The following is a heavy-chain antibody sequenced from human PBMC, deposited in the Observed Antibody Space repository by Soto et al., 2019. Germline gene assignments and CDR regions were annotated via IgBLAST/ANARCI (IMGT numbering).Heavy chain of an antibody. CDR1: GDSVTNYF. Sequence: GTLALTCTVSGDSVTNYFWSWIRQPPGKGLEWIGHMYHGGRTNYSPSLKSRVTMSLDSSKNQFSLNLSSVTAADTAVYFCARDPGYCTNGVCPIFDFWGQGVLVTVSS. CDR3: ARDPGYCTNGVCPIFDF. J-gene: IGHJ4*02. D-gene: IGHD2-8*01. V-gene: IGHV4-59*02. CDR2: MYHGGRT.